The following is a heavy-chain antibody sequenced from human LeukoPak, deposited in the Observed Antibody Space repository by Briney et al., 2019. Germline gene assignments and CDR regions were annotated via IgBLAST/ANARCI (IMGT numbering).Heavy chain of an antibody. CDR2: IWYDASNK. V-gene: IGHV3-33*01. Sequence: GGSLRLSCAASGFTFSSFGMHWVRQAPGKGLEWVAVIWYDASNKYYADSVKGRFTISRDNSKSTLYLQMNTLRDDDTAVYYCVRGVGVSRFDYLDSWGQGTLVIVSS. CDR1: GFTFSSFG. CDR3: VRGVGVSRFDYLDS. D-gene: IGHD6-13*01. J-gene: IGHJ4*02.